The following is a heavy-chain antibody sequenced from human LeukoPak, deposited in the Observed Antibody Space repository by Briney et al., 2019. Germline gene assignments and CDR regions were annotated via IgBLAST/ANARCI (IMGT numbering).Heavy chain of an antibody. CDR3: ARVGSSWPLDAFDI. V-gene: IGHV7-4-1*02. J-gene: IGHJ3*02. Sequence: GASVKVSCKASGYTFTSYAMNWVRQAPGQGLEWMGWINTNTGNPTYAQGFTGRFVFSLDTSVSTAYLQISSLKAEDTAVYYCARVGSSWPLDAFDIWGQGTMVTVSS. CDR1: GYTFTSYA. CDR2: INTNTGNP. D-gene: IGHD6-13*01.